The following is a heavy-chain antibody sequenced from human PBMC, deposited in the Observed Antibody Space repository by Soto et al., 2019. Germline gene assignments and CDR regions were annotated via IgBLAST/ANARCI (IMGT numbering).Heavy chain of an antibody. J-gene: IGHJ4*02. D-gene: IGHD6-19*01. CDR3: ARYSSGWPTQIDY. V-gene: IGHV4-39*01. Sequence: QLQLQESGPGLVKPSETLSLTCTVSGGSISSSSYYWGWIRQPPGKGLEWIGSIYYSGSTYYNPSLHSRVTIAVDTSKNQFSLKLSSVTAADTAVYYCARYSSGWPTQIDYWGQGTLVTVSS. CDR1: GGSISSSSYY. CDR2: IYYSGST.